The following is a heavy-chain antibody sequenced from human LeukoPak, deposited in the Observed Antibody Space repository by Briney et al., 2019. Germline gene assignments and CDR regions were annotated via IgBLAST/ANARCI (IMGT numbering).Heavy chain of an antibody. J-gene: IGHJ4*02. CDR2: TNGAGSGT. CDR1: GFTFSSHW. Sequence: GGSLRLSCKVSGFTFSSHWMHWVRQAPGKGLVWVSFTNGAGSGTTYADSVKGRFTISRDNAKNTLYLYMNNLRPEDTGVYYCTRHQDYWGQGTLVTVSS. CDR3: TRHQDY. V-gene: IGHV3-74*03.